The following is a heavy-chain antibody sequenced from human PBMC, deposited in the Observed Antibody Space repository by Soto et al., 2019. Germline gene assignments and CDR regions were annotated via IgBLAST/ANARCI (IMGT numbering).Heavy chain of an antibody. V-gene: IGHV3-43D*04. J-gene: IGHJ6*02. D-gene: IGHD6-13*01. CDR3: AKDWVRAAGTEGYGMDV. CDR1: GFTFDDYA. CDR2: INWDGGST. Sequence: GGSLRLSCAASGFTFDDYAMHWVRQAPGKGLEWVSLINWDGGSTYYADPVKGRFTISRDNSKNSLYLQMNSLRAEDTALYYCAKDWVRAAGTEGYGMDVWGQGTTVTVSS.